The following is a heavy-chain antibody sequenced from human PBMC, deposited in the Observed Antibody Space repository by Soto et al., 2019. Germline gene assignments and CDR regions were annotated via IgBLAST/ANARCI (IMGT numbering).Heavy chain of an antibody. CDR2: IYYSGST. D-gene: IGHD2-21*02. V-gene: IGHV4-31*03. CDR1: GGSISSGGYY. Sequence: SETLCLTCTVSGGSISSGGYYWSWIRQHPGKGLAWIGYIYYSGSTYYNPSLKRRGTISVDTSKNQFSLKLSSVTAADTAVYYCARVRGGNSLYYYYYGMHVWGQGTTVTVS. J-gene: IGHJ6*02. CDR3: ARVRGGNSLYYYYYGMHV.